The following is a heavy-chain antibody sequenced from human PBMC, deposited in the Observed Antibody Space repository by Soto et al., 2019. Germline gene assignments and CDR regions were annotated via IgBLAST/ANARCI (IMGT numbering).Heavy chain of an antibody. CDR1: GGTFSSYA. CDR2: IIPIFGTA. J-gene: IGHJ2*01. Sequence: QVQLVQSGAEVTKPGSSVKVSCKASGGTFSSYAISWVRQAPGQGLEWMGGIIPIFGTANYAQKFQGRVTITADESTSTAYMELSSLRSEDTAVYYCARTTYCGGDCYSRIYWYFDLWGRGTLVTVSS. D-gene: IGHD2-21*02. CDR3: ARTTYCGGDCYSRIYWYFDL. V-gene: IGHV1-69*01.